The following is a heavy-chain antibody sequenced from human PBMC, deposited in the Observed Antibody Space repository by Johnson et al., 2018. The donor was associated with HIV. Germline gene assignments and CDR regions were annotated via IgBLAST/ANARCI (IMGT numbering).Heavy chain of an antibody. D-gene: IGHD3-22*01. Sequence: QVQLVESGGGVVQPGRSLRLSCAASGFTFSSYGMHWVRQAPGKGLEWVAFIRYDGSNKYYADSVKGRFTISRYNSKNTLYLQMNSLRAEDTAVYYCAKDRPTITVMLVGYDAFHIWGQGTMVTVSS. CDR2: IRYDGSNK. CDR3: AKDRPTITVMLVGYDAFHI. V-gene: IGHV3-30*02. CDR1: GFTFSSYG. J-gene: IGHJ3*02.